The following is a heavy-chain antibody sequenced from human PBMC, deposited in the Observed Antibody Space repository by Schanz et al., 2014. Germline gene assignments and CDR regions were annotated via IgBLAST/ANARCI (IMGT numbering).Heavy chain of an antibody. J-gene: IGHJ4*02. D-gene: IGHD3-22*01. V-gene: IGHV1-69*06. CDR3: ANSYHDSRGYYLDY. Sequence: VKVSCKASGGTFNSYAFSWVRQAPGQGLEWMGNIIPVFGTANYAQKFQGRVTITADMYTTTVYMELTSRRSEDTAVYLGANSYHDSRGYYLDYWGKGTLGTV. CDR1: GGTFNSYA. CDR2: IIPVFGTA.